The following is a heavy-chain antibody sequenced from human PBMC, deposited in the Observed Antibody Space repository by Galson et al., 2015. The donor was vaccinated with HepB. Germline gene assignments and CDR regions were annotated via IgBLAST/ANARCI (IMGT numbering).Heavy chain of an antibody. CDR1: GYTFTSYG. Sequence: SVKVSCKASGYTFTSYGISWVRQAPGQGLEWMGWISAYNGNTNYAQKLQGRVTMTTDTSTSTAYMELRSLRSDDTAVYYCARDQRAGDYSYDQRGYFDYRGQGTLVTVSS. CDR2: ISAYNGNT. V-gene: IGHV1-18*04. D-gene: IGHD5-18*01. CDR3: ARDQRAGDYSYDQRGYFDY. J-gene: IGHJ4*02.